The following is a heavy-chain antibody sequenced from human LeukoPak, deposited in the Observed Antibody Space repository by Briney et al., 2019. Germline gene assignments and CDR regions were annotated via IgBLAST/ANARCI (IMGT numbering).Heavy chain of an antibody. CDR1: GFSYSTSW. D-gene: IGHD3-10*01. Sequence: GGSLRLSCAASGFSYSTSWMHWVRQAPGKGLVWVSRINTDGSSTSYADSVKGRFTIPRDNAKNTLTLQMNSLRAEDTAVYYCATDYWGSINYWGQGTLVTVPS. CDR3: ATDYWGSINY. J-gene: IGHJ4*02. CDR2: INTDGSST. V-gene: IGHV3-74*01.